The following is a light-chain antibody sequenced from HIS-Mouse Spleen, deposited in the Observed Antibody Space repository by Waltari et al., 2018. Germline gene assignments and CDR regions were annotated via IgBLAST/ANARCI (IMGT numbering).Light chain of an antibody. V-gene: IGLV1-47*01. J-gene: IGLJ3*02. CDR3: AAWDDSLSGPV. CDR1: SSNIGSNY. Sequence: QSVLTQPPSASGTPGQRVTISCSGSSSNIGSNYVYWYQQPPGTAPKLLIHRNHQRPSGVPARFSGSKSGPSASLASSGLRSEDEADYYCAAWDDSLSGPVFGGGTKLTVL. CDR2: RNH.